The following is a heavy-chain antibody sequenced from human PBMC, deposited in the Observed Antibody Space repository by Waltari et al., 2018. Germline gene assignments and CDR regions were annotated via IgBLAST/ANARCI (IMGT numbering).Heavy chain of an antibody. Sequence: EVQLLESGGGLVQPGGSLRLSCAASGFTFSSYAMSWVRQAPGKGLEWVSAISGSGGSTYYADSVKGRFTISRDNSKNTLYLQMNSLRAEDTAVYYCAKDLIPRITIFGVVIGPPDYWGQGTLVTVSS. CDR1: GFTFSSYA. D-gene: IGHD3-3*01. CDR3: AKDLIPRITIFGVVIGPPDY. V-gene: IGHV3-23*01. CDR2: ISGSGGST. J-gene: IGHJ4*02.